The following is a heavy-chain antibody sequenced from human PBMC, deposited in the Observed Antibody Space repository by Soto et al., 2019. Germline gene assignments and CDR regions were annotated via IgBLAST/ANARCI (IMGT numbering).Heavy chain of an antibody. CDR3: ARVNYYASYGYRDGPYYFYY. Sequence: QVRLQESGPGLVKPSQTLSLTCTVSGASISSGGYYWSWIRQPPGRGLEFIGHIYNTGSTNYNPSLKSRITRSLDTAKNRFSLRLGSVTAADTAMYYCARVNYYASYGYRDGPYYFYYWGQGALVTVSS. D-gene: IGHD3-22*01. CDR2: IYNTGST. J-gene: IGHJ4*02. CDR1: GASISSGGYY. V-gene: IGHV4-31*03.